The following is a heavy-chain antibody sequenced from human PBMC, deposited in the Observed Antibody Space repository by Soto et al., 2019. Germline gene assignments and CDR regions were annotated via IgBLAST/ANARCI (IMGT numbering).Heavy chain of an antibody. D-gene: IGHD3-22*01. CDR2: INPNSGGT. CDR3: ARVGLVRVTMRDYYYYVMEV. CDR1: GYTFTGYY. Sequence: ASVKVSCKASGYTFTGYYMHWVRQAPGQGLEWMGWINPNSGGTNYAQKFQGWVTMTRDTSISTAYMELSRLRSDDTAVYYWARVGLVRVTMRDYYYYVMEVWGQGTTVTVSS. V-gene: IGHV1-2*04. J-gene: IGHJ6*02.